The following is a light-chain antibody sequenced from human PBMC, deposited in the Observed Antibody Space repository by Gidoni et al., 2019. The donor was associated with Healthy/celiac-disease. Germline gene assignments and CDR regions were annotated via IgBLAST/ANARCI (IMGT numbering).Light chain of an antibody. J-gene: IGLJ3*02. V-gene: IGLV1-36*01. CDR3: AAWDDSLNGWV. Sequence: VLTQPPSVSEAPSQRVTISCSGSSSNIGNNAVNWYQQLPGKDPKLLIYYDDLLPSGVSDRFSGSQSGTSASLSISGLQSEDEADYYCAAWDDSLNGWVFGGGTKLTVL. CDR2: YDD. CDR1: SSNIGNNA.